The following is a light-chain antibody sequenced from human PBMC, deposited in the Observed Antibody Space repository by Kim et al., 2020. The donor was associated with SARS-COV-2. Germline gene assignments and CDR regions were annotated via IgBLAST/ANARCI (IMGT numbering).Light chain of an antibody. V-gene: IGKV1-5*03. CDR1: QSSSSW. CDR2: KES. J-gene: IGKJ2*03. Sequence: LSASVGDRVTITGRASQSSSSWLAWYQQKPGKAPKLLSYKESSLESGVTSRFSGSGSGTEFTLTISSLQPDDFATYYCQQYNSYSSFGQGTKLEI. CDR3: QQYNSYSS.